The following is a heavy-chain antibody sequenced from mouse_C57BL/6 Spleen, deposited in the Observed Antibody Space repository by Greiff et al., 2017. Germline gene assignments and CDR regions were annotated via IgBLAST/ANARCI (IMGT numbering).Heavy chain of an antibody. CDR1: GFTFSSYT. CDR2: ISGGGGNT. J-gene: IGHJ1*03. Sequence: DVKLVESGGGLVKPGGSLKLSCAASGFTFSSYTMPWVRQTPEKRLEWVATISGGGGNTYYPDSVKGRFTISRDDAKNTLYLQMSSLRSEDTALYYCARHGDGYYWYFDVWGTGTTVTVSS. V-gene: IGHV5-9*01. D-gene: IGHD2-3*01. CDR3: ARHGDGYYWYFDV.